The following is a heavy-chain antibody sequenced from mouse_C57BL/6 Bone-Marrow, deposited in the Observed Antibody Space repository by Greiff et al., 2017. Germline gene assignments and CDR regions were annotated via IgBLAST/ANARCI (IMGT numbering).Heavy chain of an antibody. Sequence: QVQLQQPGAELVMPGASVKLSCKASGYTFTSYWMHWVKQRPGQGLEWIGEIDPSDSYTNYNQKFKGKSTLTVDKTSSAAYMQHSSLTSVNSAVYYCARRGYGGSYDCYFDVWGTGTTVTVSS. J-gene: IGHJ1*03. D-gene: IGHD1-1*01. CDR1: GYTFTSYW. V-gene: IGHV1-69*01. CDR2: IDPSDSYT. CDR3: ARRGYGGSYDCYFDV.